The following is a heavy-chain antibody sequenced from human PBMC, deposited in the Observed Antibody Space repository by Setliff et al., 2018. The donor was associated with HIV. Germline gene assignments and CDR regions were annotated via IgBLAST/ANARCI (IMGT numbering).Heavy chain of an antibody. CDR1: GFTFSSYA. Sequence: HPGGSLRLSCVASGFTFSSYAMSWVRQAPGKGLEWVLTITNSARSTHSEDSVKGRFTISRDDSRKTLYLQMNSLRVEDTAVYYCAEDRRIAPRPGYYYDGMGVWGQGTTVTVSS. CDR3: AEDRRIAPRPGYYYDGMGV. J-gene: IGHJ6*02. CDR2: ITNSARST. D-gene: IGHD6-6*01. V-gene: IGHV3-23*01.